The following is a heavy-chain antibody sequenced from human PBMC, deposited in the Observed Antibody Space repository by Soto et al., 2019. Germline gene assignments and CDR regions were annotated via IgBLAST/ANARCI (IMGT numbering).Heavy chain of an antibody. CDR2: IYYSGST. CDR3: ARRGSGWYAAFDI. D-gene: IGHD6-19*01. Sequence: SETLSLTCTVSGGSISSYYWSWIWQPPGKGLEWIGYIYYSGSTNYNPSLKSRVTISVDTSKNQFSLKLSSVTAADTAVYYCARRGSGWYAAFDIWGQGTMVTVSS. V-gene: IGHV4-59*08. J-gene: IGHJ3*02. CDR1: GGSISSYY.